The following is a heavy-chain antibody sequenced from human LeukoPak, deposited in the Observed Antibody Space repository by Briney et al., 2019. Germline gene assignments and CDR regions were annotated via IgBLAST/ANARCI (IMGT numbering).Heavy chain of an antibody. CDR2: IKQDGTKT. D-gene: IGHD5-12*01. J-gene: IGHJ4*02. CDR3: ATAEYTVALDY. Sequence: GGSLRLSCVASGFNFRNSWMTWVRQAPGKGLEWVANIKQDGTKTYYADSVKGRFTISRDSAKNSLYLQTNSLRVEDTAVYYCATAEYTVALDYWGQGTLITVSS. CDR1: GFNFRNSW. V-gene: IGHV3-7*01.